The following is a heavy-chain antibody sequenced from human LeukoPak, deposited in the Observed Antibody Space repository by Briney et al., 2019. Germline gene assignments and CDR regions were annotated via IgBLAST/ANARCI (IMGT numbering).Heavy chain of an antibody. D-gene: IGHD1-1*01. V-gene: IGHV3-30-3*01. J-gene: IGHJ4*02. CDR1: GFSFKDYW. Sequence: GGSLRLSCAASGFSFKDYWMSWVRQAPGKGLEWVAVISYDGSNKYYADSVKGRFTISRDNSKNTLYLQMNSLRAEDTAVYYCEAYWTYWGQGTLVTVSS. CDR3: EAYWTY. CDR2: ISYDGSNK.